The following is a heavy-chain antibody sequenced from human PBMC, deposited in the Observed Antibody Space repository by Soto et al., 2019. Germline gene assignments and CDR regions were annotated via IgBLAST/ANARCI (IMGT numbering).Heavy chain of an antibody. V-gene: IGHV4-31*03. CDR3: AAEVGFGPLFDY. D-gene: IGHD3-3*01. J-gene: IGHJ4*02. CDR1: GGSISSGGYY. Sequence: QVQLQESGPGLVKPSQTLSLTCTVSGGSISSGGYYWSWIRQHPGKGLEYIGYIYYSGSTYYNPSLKSRVAISVDTSKNQFSLKLTSVTAADTAVYYWAAEVGFGPLFDYWGQGTLVTVSS. CDR2: IYYSGST.